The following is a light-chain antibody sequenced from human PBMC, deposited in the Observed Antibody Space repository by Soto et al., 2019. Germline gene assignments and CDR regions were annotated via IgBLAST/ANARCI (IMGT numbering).Light chain of an antibody. CDR1: QSVSSN. V-gene: IGKV3-15*01. Sequence: EIVTTQSPATLSVSPGERATLSCRASQSVSSNLAWYQQKPGQAPRLLIYGASTRAAGIPARFSGSGSGTEFTLTITSLQSEDFAVYYCHQHNNWWTFGQGTKV. CDR2: GAS. CDR3: HQHNNWWT. J-gene: IGKJ1*01.